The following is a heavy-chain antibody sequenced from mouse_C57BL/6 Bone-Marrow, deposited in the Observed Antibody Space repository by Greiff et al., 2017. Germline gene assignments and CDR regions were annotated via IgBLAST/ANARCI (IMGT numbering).Heavy chain of an antibody. Sequence: VQLQPSGPELVKPGASVKISCKASGYSFTDYNMNWVKQSNGKSLEWIGVINPNYGTTSYHQKFKGKATLTVDQSSSTAYMQLNSLTSDDSAVDYCALLRRFAYWGQGTLVTVSA. D-gene: IGHD1-2*01. J-gene: IGHJ3*01. V-gene: IGHV1-39*01. CDR3: ALLRRFAY. CDR2: INPNYGTT. CDR1: GYSFTDYN.